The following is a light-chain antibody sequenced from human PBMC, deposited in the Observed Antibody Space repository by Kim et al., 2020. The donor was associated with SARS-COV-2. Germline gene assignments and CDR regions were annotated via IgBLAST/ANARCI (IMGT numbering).Light chain of an antibody. CDR2: AAY. CDR3: QKYNSAPPLT. J-gene: IGKJ4*01. Sequence: SVGDRVTITCRASQGISNYLAWYQQKPGRVPKLLIYAAYTLQSGVPSRFSGSGSGTDFTLTISSLQPEDVATYYCQKYNSAPPLTFGGGTKVDIK. V-gene: IGKV1-27*01. CDR1: QGISNY.